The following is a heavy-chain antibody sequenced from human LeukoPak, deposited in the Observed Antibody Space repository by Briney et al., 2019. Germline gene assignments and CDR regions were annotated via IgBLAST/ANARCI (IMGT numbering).Heavy chain of an antibody. Sequence: PSETLSLTCTVPGGSISSYYWSWIRQPPGKGLEWIGYIYYSGSTNYNPSLKSRVTISVDTSKNQFSLKLSSVTAADTAVYYCARVQGPVGFDPWGQGTLVTVSS. CDR3: ARVQGPVGFDP. CDR2: IYYSGST. CDR1: GGSISSYY. V-gene: IGHV4-59*01. J-gene: IGHJ5*02.